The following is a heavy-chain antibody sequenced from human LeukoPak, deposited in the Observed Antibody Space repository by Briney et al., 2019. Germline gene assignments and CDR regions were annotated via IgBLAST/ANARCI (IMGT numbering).Heavy chain of an antibody. CDR3: ARSPSIAPRPDY. D-gene: IGHD6-6*01. Sequence: GWSLRLSCAASGFTFSDYYMSWIRQAPGKGLEWVSYISSGGTAIYYADSVKGRFTISRDNAQNSLYLQMNSLRAEDTAVYYCARSPSIAPRPDYWGQGTLVTASS. CDR2: ISSGGTAI. CDR1: GFTFSDYY. J-gene: IGHJ4*02. V-gene: IGHV3-11*01.